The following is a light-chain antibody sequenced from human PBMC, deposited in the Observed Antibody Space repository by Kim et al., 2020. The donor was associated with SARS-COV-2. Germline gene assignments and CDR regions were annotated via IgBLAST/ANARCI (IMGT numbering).Light chain of an antibody. V-gene: IGLV3-1*01. CDR1: KLGDKY. Sequence: VSPGQTASITCSGDKLGDKYACWYQQKPGQSPVLVIYQDSKRPSGIPERFSGSNSGNTATLTISGTQAMDEADYYCQAWDSSTLWVFGGGTQLIVL. CDR3: QAWDSSTLWV. CDR2: QDS. J-gene: IGLJ3*02.